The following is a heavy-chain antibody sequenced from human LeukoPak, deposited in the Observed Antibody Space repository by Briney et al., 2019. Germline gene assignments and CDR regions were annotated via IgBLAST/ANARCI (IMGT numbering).Heavy chain of an antibody. V-gene: IGHV4-4*07. D-gene: IGHD6-13*01. Sequence: SETLSLTCTVSGGSISSYYWSWIRQPPGKGLEWIGRIHSSGSTNYNASLIGRVTMSVGTSKNQFTVNLSSVTAADTAVYYCARDRGTSSWLENFDYWGQGSLVTVSS. CDR3: ARDRGTSSWLENFDY. CDR2: IHSSGST. CDR1: GGSISSYY. J-gene: IGHJ4*02.